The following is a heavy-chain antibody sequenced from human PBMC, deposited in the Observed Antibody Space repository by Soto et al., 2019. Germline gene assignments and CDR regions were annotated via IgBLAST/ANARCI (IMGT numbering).Heavy chain of an antibody. CDR1: GFTFSGSA. CDR3: TRRDRIVDTAMVGRYYYYYGMDV. CDR2: IRSKANSYAT. V-gene: IGHV3-73*01. D-gene: IGHD5-18*01. Sequence: AGGSLRLSCAASGFTFSGSAMHWVRQASGKGLEWVGRIRSKANSYATAYAASVKGRFTISRDDSKNTAYLQMNSLKTEDTAVYYCTRRDRIVDTAMVGRYYYYYGMDVWGQGTTVTVSS. J-gene: IGHJ6*02.